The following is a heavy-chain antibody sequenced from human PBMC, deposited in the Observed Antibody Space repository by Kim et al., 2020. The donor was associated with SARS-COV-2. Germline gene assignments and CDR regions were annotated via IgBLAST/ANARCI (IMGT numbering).Heavy chain of an antibody. D-gene: IGHD3-10*01. CDR1: GGSISSYF. CDR2: IYYSGST. Sequence: SETLSLTCTDSGGSISSYFWSWIRQPPGKGLEWIGYIYYSGSTNYNPSLKSRATISVDTSQNQFSLKLSSVTAADTAVYYCASLYGSGSLFMDVWGQGT. V-gene: IGHV4-59*12. CDR3: ASLYGSGSLFMDV. J-gene: IGHJ6*02.